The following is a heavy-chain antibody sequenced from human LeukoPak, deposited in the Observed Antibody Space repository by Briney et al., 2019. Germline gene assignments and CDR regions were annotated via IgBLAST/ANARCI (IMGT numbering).Heavy chain of an antibody. V-gene: IGHV3-21*01. Sequence: GGSLRLSCAASGFTFSSYSMNWVRQALGEGLEWVSSISSSSSYIYYADSVKGRFTISRDNAKNSLYLQMNSLRAEDTAVYYCARDQRGYSGYEIDYWGQGTLVTVSS. CDR2: ISSSSSYI. CDR1: GFTFSSYS. J-gene: IGHJ4*02. CDR3: ARDQRGYSGYEIDY. D-gene: IGHD5-12*01.